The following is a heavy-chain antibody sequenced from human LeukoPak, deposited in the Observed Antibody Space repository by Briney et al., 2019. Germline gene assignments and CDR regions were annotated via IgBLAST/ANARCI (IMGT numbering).Heavy chain of an antibody. CDR1: GFTFSSYW. V-gene: IGHV3-7*01. Sequence: GGSLRLSCAASGFTFSSYWMSWVRQAPGKGLEWVANIKQDGSEKYYVDSVKGRSTISRDNAKNSLYLQMNSLRAEDTAVYYCARDQGPYGDYYFDYWGQGTLVTVSS. CDR3: ARDQGPYGDYYFDY. J-gene: IGHJ4*02. D-gene: IGHD4-17*01. CDR2: IKQDGSEK.